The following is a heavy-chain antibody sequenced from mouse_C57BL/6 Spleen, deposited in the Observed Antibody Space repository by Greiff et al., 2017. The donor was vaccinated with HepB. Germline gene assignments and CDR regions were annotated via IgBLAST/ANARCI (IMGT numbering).Heavy chain of an antibody. CDR2: IWRGGST. D-gene: IGHD1-1*01. CDR3: AKNGYYGSSSFAY. Sequence: QVQLKESGPGLVQPSQSLSITCTVSGFSLTSYGVHWVRQSPGKGLEWLGVIWRGGSTDYNAAFMSRLSITKDNSKSQVFFKMNSLQADDTAIYYCAKNGYYGSSSFAYWGQGTLVTVSA. V-gene: IGHV2-5*01. CDR1: GFSLTSYG. J-gene: IGHJ3*01.